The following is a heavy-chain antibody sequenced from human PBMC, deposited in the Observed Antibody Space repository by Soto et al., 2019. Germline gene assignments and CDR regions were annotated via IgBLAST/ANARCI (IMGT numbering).Heavy chain of an antibody. CDR3: ARDPSTTGYYGLDV. D-gene: IGHD3-10*01. CDR1: GFTVNSYQ. CDR2: IYSGGVT. V-gene: IGHV3-53*01. J-gene: IGHJ6*02. Sequence: GGSVRLSGAASGFTVNSYQMNWVRQAPGKGLEWVSVIYSGGVTYYAGSVKGRFTITRDSSKNTVYLQMNSLRAEDTAMYYCARDPSTTGYYGLDVWGQGTTVTVSS.